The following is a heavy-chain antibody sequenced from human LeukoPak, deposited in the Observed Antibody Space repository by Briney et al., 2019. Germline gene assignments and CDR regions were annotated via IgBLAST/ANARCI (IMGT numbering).Heavy chain of an antibody. CDR1: GYSFTSYW. CDR3: ARHHTRADGYNSEYYFDY. V-gene: IGHV5-51*01. D-gene: IGHD5-12*01. CDR2: IYPGDSDT. Sequence: GESLQISWKGSGYSFTSYWIGWVRQLPGKGLEWMGIIYPGDSDTRYSPSFQGQVTISADKSISTAYLQWSSLKASDTAMYYCARHHTRADGYNSEYYFDYWGQGTLVTVSP. J-gene: IGHJ4*02.